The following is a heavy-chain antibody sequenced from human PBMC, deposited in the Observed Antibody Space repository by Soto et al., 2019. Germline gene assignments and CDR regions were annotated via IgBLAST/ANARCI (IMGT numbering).Heavy chain of an antibody. V-gene: IGHV3-74*03. CDR3: VRENNWDFDY. J-gene: IGHJ4*02. CDR2: ITTDGSQT. D-gene: IGHD1-1*01. Sequence: EVQLVESGGGLVQPGGSLRLSCAASGFTFSKFWMNWVRRAPGTGLVWVSQITTDGSQTMYADSVKGRFTISRDNAKNTMDLQMSKLRAEDTAVYYCVRENNWDFDYWGQGTLVTVSS. CDR1: GFTFSKFW.